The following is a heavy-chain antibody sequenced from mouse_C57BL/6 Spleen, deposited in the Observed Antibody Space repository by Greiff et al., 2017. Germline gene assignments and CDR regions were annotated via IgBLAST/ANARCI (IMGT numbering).Heavy chain of an antibody. Sequence: VKLQQPGAELVMPGASVKLSCKASGYTFTSYWMHWVKQRPGQGLEWIGEIDPSDSYTNYNQKFKGKSTLTVDKSSSTAYMQLSSLTSEDSAVYYCARGGALYYDYYFDYWGQGTTLTVSS. CDR1: GYTFTSYW. CDR2: IDPSDSYT. V-gene: IGHV1-69*01. CDR3: ARGGALYYDYYFDY. D-gene: IGHD2-4*01. J-gene: IGHJ2*01.